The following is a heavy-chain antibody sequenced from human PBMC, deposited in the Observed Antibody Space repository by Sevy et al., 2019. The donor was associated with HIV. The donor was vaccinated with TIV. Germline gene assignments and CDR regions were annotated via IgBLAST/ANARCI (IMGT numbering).Heavy chain of an antibody. J-gene: IGHJ4*02. Sequence: ASVKVSCKASGYTFTGYYMHWVRQAPGQGLEWMGWINPDSGGPNYAPKFQGRVTLTRHTSISTAYMELSSLKSDDTAVYYCVRDDRDGYFDYWGQGTLVTVSS. CDR3: VRDDRDGYFDY. V-gene: IGHV1-2*02. CDR2: INPDSGGP. CDR1: GYTFTGYY.